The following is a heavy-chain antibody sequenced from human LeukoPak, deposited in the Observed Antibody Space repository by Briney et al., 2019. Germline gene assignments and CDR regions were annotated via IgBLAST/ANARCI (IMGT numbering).Heavy chain of an antibody. CDR3: AKDLQYRVVPAAPDY. CDR2: ISGSGGST. D-gene: IGHD2-2*01. CDR1: GFTFSSYA. J-gene: IGHJ4*02. V-gene: IGHV3-23*01. Sequence: TGGSLRLSCAASGFTFSSYAMSWVRQAPGKGLEWVSAISGSGGSTYYADSVKGRFTISRDNSKNTLYLQMNSLRAEDTAVYYCAKDLQYRVVPAAPDYWGQGTLVTVSS.